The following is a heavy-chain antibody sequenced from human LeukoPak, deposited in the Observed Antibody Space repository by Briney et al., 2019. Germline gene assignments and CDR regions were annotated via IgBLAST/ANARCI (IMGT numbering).Heavy chain of an antibody. V-gene: IGHV3-48*03. D-gene: IGHD2-21*01. CDR2: VSTGGSTI. CDR3: ARSAYVGFSFDS. CDR1: GFMFSSFE. Sequence: GGSLRLSCAASGFMFSSFEMSWVRQAPGKGLEWLSYVSTGGSTIYYADSVKGRFIISRDDAKNSLFLQMNSLRAEDTAVYYCARSAYVGFSFDSWGQGTRVTVSS. J-gene: IGHJ4*02.